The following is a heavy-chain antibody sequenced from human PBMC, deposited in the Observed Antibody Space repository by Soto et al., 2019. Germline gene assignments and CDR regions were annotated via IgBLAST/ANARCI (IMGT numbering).Heavy chain of an antibody. J-gene: IGHJ4*02. CDR3: ATSQKGYNGNYFVH. V-gene: IGHV4-39*01. Sequence: SETLSLTCAVSGASISGSYYYWAWLRQSPGKGPEWIGSVFYTGFTSYNPSLESRVSGSVCTTTSQFSLKLSAVTAADTAVYYCATSQKGYNGNYFVHWGQGALVTVSS. D-gene: IGHD1-20*01. CDR2: VFYTGFT. CDR1: GASISGSYYY.